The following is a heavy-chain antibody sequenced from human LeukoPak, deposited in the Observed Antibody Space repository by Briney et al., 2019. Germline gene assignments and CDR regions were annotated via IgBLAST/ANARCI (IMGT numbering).Heavy chain of an antibody. CDR1: GASISAYH. J-gene: IGHJ4*02. V-gene: IGHV4-4*07. CDR2: IYPSGRT. D-gene: IGHD5-18*01. CDR3: ARDYSYPDY. Sequence: SETLSLTCSVSGASISAYHWSWIRQPAGKGLEWIGRIYPSGRTNYIPSLKSRLTMLVDTSKNQFSLKLNSVTAADTAVYYCARDYSYPDYWGQGTLVTVSS.